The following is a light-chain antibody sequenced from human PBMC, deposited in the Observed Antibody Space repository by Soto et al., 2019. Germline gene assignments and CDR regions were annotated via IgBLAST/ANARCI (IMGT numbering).Light chain of an antibody. Sequence: QSVLTQPPSASGTPGQRVIISCSGSRSSTGSNTVNWYQQFPGTTPKLLIYSNNQRPSGVPDRFSGSKSGTSASLAISGLQSEDEAHYYCAACDDSLNGVVFGGGTKLTVL. V-gene: IGLV1-44*01. CDR2: SNN. J-gene: IGLJ2*01. CDR3: AACDDSLNGVV. CDR1: RSSTGSNT.